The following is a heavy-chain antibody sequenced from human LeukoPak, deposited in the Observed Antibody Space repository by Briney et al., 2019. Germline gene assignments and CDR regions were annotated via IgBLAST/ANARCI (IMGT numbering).Heavy chain of an antibody. D-gene: IGHD3-22*01. V-gene: IGHV1-2*02. CDR1: GYTFTDYY. J-gene: IGHJ4*02. CDR3: ARVYLGVYYYGSSGYSHLDY. CDR2: INPNSGGT. Sequence: ASVKVSCKASGYTFTDYYMHWVRQASGQGLEWMGWINPNSGGTNYEQKFQGRVTMTRDTSISTAYMELRRLRSDDTAVYYCARVYLGVYYYGSSGYSHLDYWGQGTLVTVSS.